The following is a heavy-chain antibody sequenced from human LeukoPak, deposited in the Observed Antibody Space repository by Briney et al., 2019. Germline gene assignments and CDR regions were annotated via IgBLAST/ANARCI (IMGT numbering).Heavy chain of an antibody. Sequence: SETLSLTCAVYGGSFSGYYWSWIRQPQGKGLEWIGEINHSGSTNYNPSLKSRVTISVDTSKNQFSLKLSSVTAADTAVYYCARGSGGNSEGYFDYWGQGTLVTVSS. V-gene: IGHV4-34*01. CDR1: GGSFSGYY. CDR3: ARGSGGNSEGYFDY. J-gene: IGHJ4*02. CDR2: INHSGST. D-gene: IGHD4-23*01.